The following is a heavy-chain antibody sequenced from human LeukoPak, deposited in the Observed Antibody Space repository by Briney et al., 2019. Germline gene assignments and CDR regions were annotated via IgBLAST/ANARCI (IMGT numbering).Heavy chain of an antibody. V-gene: IGHV1-18*01. J-gene: IGHJ6*02. D-gene: IGHD6-19*01. CDR3: ARVVAGGYYYYGMDV. CDR1: GYTFTSYG. Sequence: EASVKVSCKASGYTFTSYGISWVRQAPGQGLEWMGWISAYNGNTNYAQKLQGRVTMTTGTSTSTAYMELRSLRSDDTAVYYCARVVAGGYYYYGMDVWGQGTTVTVSS. CDR2: ISAYNGNT.